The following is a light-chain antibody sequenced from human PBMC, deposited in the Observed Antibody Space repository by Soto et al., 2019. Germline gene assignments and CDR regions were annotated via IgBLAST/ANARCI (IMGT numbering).Light chain of an antibody. Sequence: AIRMTQSPSSFSASTGDRVTITCRASQCISNYLAWYQQKPGKAPNLLIYAASTLQSGVPSRFSGSGSGTDFTLTISYLQSEDFATYFCQQYYSYPPIFGQGTKLEIK. CDR1: QCISNY. CDR3: QQYYSYPPI. V-gene: IGKV1-8*01. J-gene: IGKJ2*01. CDR2: AAS.